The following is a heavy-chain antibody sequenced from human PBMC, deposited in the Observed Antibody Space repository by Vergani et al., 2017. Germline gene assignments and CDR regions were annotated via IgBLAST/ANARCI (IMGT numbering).Heavy chain of an antibody. Sequence: QVQVVQSGAEVKKSGASVKVSCKTSGYTFSNYYMHWVRQAPGQGLELMGWINPNSGGTNYAQKFQGRVTMTRDTSINTAYMELSRLRSDDTAVYYCARGWSGYSTSWFFEYWGQGTLVTVSS. V-gene: IGHV1-2*02. CDR2: INPNSGGT. CDR3: ARGWSGYSTSWFFEY. J-gene: IGHJ4*02. CDR1: GYTFSNYY. D-gene: IGHD6-13*01.